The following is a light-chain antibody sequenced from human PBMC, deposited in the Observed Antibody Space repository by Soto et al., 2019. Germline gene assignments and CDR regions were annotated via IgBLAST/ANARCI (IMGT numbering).Light chain of an antibody. V-gene: IGKV1-12*01. Sequence: DIQMTQSPSSVSASVGDRVTITCRASQGISSWLAWYQQKPGKAPKLLIYAASSLQSGVPSRFRGSGSGTDFLPTTSPLPPENFATYYCQQANSSPITCGQGTRREIK. CDR1: QGISSW. CDR3: QQANSSPIT. CDR2: AAS. J-gene: IGKJ5*01.